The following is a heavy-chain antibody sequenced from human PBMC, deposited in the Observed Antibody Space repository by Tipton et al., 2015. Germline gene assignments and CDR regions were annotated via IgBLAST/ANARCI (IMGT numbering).Heavy chain of an antibody. V-gene: IGHV3-53*01. CDR1: GFSVRGND. CDR2: ISTEGTT. J-gene: IGHJ4*02. Sequence: SLRLSCAASGFSVRGNDMSWVRQAPGQGLEWVSFISTEGTTIYADSVKGRFTISRDTSKYTLYLQMNSLRAEDTAIYYCARDPSHYFYDSSGYPDYWGQGTLVTVSS. CDR3: ARDPSHYFYDSSGYPDY. D-gene: IGHD3-22*01.